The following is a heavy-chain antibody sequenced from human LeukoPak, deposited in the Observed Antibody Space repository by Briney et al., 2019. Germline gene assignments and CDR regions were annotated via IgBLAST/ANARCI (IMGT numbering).Heavy chain of an antibody. D-gene: IGHD3-10*01. CDR3: ASRVYGLGCFNY. Sequence: PSETLSLTCTVSGDSLSSTSYYWDWVRQPPGKGLEWIGSIYNSGTTYYNPSLKSRVTISVDTSKNQFSLKVSSVTAADTAVYYCASRVYGLGCFNYWGQGTLVTVSS. J-gene: IGHJ4*01. V-gene: IGHV4-39*01. CDR2: IYNSGTT. CDR1: GDSLSSTSYY.